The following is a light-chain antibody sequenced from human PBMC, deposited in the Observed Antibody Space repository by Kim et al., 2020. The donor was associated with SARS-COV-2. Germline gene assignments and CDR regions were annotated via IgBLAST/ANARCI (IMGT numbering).Light chain of an antibody. CDR2: LNSDGSH. CDR3: QTWGTGIGV. Sequence: AVKLTCTLSSGHSSYAIAWHQQQPEKGPRYLMKLNSDGSHSKGDGIPDRFSGSSSGAERYLTISSLQSEDEADYYCQTWGTGIGVFGGGTKLTVL. J-gene: IGLJ3*02. CDR1: SGHSSYA. V-gene: IGLV4-69*01.